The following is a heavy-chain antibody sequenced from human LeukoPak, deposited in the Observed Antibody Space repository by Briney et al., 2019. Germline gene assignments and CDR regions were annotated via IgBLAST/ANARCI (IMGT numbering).Heavy chain of an antibody. V-gene: IGHV4-39*07. CDR3: AKSYFDYSTYYSYYFNL. Sequence: SETLSLTCTVSGGSISSSSYYWGWIRQPPGKGLEWIGSIYYSGSTYYNPSLKSRVTISVDTSRNQFSPKLSSVTAADTAVYYCAKSYFDYSTYYSYYFNLWGQGALVTVSS. CDR2: IYYSGST. D-gene: IGHD4-11*01. J-gene: IGHJ4*02. CDR1: GGSISSSSYY.